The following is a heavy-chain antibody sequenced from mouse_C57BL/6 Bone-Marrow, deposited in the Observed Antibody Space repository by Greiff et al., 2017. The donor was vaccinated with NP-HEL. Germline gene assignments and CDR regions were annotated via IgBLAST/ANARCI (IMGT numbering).Heavy chain of an antibody. CDR3: ALLYDYDGYWYFDV. J-gene: IGHJ1*03. CDR2: INPYNGGT. D-gene: IGHD2-4*01. CDR1: GYTFTDYY. Sequence: DVKLVESGPVLVKPGASVKMSCKASGYTFTDYYMNWVKQSHGKSLEWIGVINPYNGGTSYNQKFKGKATLTVDKSYSTAYMELNSLTSEDSAVYYCALLYDYDGYWYFDVWGTGTTVTVSS. V-gene: IGHV1-19*01.